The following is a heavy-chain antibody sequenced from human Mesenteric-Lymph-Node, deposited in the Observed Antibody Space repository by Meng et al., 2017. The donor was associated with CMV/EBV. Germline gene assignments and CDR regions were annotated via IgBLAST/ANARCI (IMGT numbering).Heavy chain of an antibody. J-gene: IGHJ4*02. Sequence: LQLQELGPGLVKPSETPPPTSTASGGSISSSSCYWGWIRQPPGKGLEWIGYIYYSGSTYYYNPSLKTRVTISVDTSKNQFSLKLSSVTAADTAVYYCARHSALLVTNFDYWGQGTLVTVSS. CDR1: GGSISSSSCY. CDR2: IYYSGSTY. CDR3: ARHSALLVTNFDY. V-gene: IGHV4-39*01. D-gene: IGHD5-18*01.